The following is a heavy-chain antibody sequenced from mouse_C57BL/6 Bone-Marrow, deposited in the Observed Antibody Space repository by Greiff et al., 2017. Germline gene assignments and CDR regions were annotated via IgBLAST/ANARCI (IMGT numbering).Heavy chain of an antibody. CDR3: ARPYYSNYAWFAY. J-gene: IGHJ3*01. CDR1: GFTFSSYA. V-gene: IGHV5-4*03. CDR2: ISDGGSYT. Sequence: EVKLVESGGGLVKPGGSLKLSCAASGFTFSSYAMSWVRQTPEKRLEWVATISDGGSYTYYPDNVKGRFPISRDNAKNNLYLQMSHLKSEDTAMYYCARPYYSNYAWFAYWGQGTLVTVSA. D-gene: IGHD2-5*01.